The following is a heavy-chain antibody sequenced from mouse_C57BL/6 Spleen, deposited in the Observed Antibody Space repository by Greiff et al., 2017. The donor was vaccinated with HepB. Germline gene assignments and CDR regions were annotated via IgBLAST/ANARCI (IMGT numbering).Heavy chain of an antibody. CDR1: GYTCTDYY. V-gene: IGHV1-77*01. J-gene: IGHJ3*01. CDR3: ARVDGYYVGFAY. D-gene: IGHD2-3*01. Sequence: VQLQQSGAELVKPGASVKISCKASGYTCTDYYINWVKQRPGQGLEWIGKIGPGSGSTYYNEKFKGKATLTAEKSSSTAYMQLSSLTSEDSAVYFCARVDGYYVGFAYWGQGTLVTVSA. CDR2: IGPGSGST.